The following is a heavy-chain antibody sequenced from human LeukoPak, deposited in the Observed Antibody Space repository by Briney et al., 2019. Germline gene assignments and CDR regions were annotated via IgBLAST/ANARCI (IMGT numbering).Heavy chain of an antibody. J-gene: IGHJ3*02. CDR2: IYYSGST. V-gene: IGHV4-59*01. CDR1: GGSISSYY. D-gene: IGHD4-17*01. Sequence: SETLSLTRTVSGGSISSYYWSWIRQPPGKGLEWIGYIYYSGSTNYNPSLKSRVTISVDTSKNQFSLKLSSVTAADTAVYYCARTTVRRAFDIWGQGTMVTVSS. CDR3: ARTTVRRAFDI.